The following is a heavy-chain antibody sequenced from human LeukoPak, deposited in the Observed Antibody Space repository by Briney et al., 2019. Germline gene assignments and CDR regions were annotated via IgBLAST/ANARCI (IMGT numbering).Heavy chain of an antibody. V-gene: IGHV1-69*13. CDR1: GGTFSSYA. D-gene: IGHD3-22*01. CDR3: ARVGPYDSSGYNHYYYYYGMDV. J-gene: IGHJ6*02. Sequence: SVKVSCKASGGTFSSYAISWVRQAPGQGLEWMGGIIPIFGTANYAQKFQGRVTITADESTSTAYMELSSLRSEDTAVYYCARVGPYDSSGYNHYYYYYGMDVWGQGSTVTVSS. CDR2: IIPIFGTA.